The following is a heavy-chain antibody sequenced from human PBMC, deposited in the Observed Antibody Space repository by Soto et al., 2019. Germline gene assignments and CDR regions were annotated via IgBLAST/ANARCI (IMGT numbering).Heavy chain of an antibody. J-gene: IGHJ4*02. V-gene: IGHV3-30*02. CDR3: GKDGVGATLVFGYFDS. CDR1: GIIFTGFG. CDR2: IRNDGSNT. Sequence: QVQLVESGVGVVQPGGSLRLSCAAAGIIFTGFGMHWVRQSPGKGLEWVAIIRNDGSNTYYSDSVKGRFTISRDNSKNTLYLQMNSMRAEATAVYYCGKDGVGATLVFGYFDSWGQGALVTVSS. D-gene: IGHD1-26*01.